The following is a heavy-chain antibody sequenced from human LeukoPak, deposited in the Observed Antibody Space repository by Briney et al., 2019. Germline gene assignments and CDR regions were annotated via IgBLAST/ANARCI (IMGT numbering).Heavy chain of an antibody. J-gene: IGHJ5*02. CDR2: INPNSGGT. CDR1: GGTFSSYA. Sequence: ASVKVSCKASGGTFSSYAISWVRQAPGQGLEWMGRINPNSGGTNYAQKFQGRVTMTRDTSISTAYMELSRLRSDDTAVYYCARPIAVAGTTWFDPWGQGTLVTVSS. D-gene: IGHD6-19*01. CDR3: ARPIAVAGTTWFDP. V-gene: IGHV1-2*06.